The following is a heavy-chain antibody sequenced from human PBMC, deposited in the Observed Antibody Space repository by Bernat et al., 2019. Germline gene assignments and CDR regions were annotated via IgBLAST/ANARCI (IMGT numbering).Heavy chain of an antibody. CDR3: ARESAVVAATLGAFDI. D-gene: IGHD2-15*01. Sequence: VQLVESGGGVVQPGRSLRLSCVASGFTFSSYAMHWVRQAPGKGLEYVSAISSNGGSTYYANSVKGRFTISRDNSKNTLYLQMGSLRAEDMAVYYCARESAVVAATLGAFDIWGQGTMVTVSS. CDR2: ISSNGGST. CDR1: GFTFSSYA. J-gene: IGHJ3*02. V-gene: IGHV3-64*01.